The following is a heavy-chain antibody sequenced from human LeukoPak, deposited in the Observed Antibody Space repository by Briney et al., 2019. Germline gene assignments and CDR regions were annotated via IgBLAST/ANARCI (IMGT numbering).Heavy chain of an antibody. D-gene: IGHD3-3*01. CDR3: ARAPTSSGDFWSGFTPNYYYYMDV. CDR1: GGSISSYY. V-gene: IGHV4-59*12. CDR2: IYYSGST. J-gene: IGHJ6*03. Sequence: PSETLSLTCTVSGGSISSYYWSWIRQPPGKGLEWIGYIYYSGSTNYNPSLKSRVTMSVDTSKNQFSLKLSSVTPADTAVYYCARAPTSSGDFWSGFTPNYYYYMDVWGKGTTVTVSS.